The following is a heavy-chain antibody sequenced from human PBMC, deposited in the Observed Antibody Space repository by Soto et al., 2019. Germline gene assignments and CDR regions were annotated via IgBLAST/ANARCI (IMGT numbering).Heavy chain of an antibody. Sequence: GGSLRLSCEGSGFIFGYYGVHWVRQAPGRGLEWVTAISSSGDNEFYADSVKGRFTISRDNSRNTMYVQIHSLTSENTAVYYCARNIPGATSPFEYWGQGTRVTVSS. CDR2: ISSSGDNE. CDR1: GFIFGYYG. J-gene: IGHJ4*02. CDR3: ARNIPGATSPFEY. D-gene: IGHD2-2*01. V-gene: IGHV3-30*03.